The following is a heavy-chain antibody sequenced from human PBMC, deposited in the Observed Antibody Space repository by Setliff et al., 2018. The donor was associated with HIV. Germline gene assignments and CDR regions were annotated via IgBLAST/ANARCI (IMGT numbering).Heavy chain of an antibody. CDR2: IYYSGST. CDR1: GGSISSGGYY. D-gene: IGHD2-15*01. CDR3: ARARGGCSGGSCPAHHYYFYYMDV. J-gene: IGHJ6*03. V-gene: IGHV4-31*01. Sequence: PSETLSLTCNVSGGSISSGGYYWSWIRQHPGKGLEWIGYIYYSGSTYYNPSLKSLVTISVDTSKNQFSLKLSSVTAADTAAYYCARARGGCSGGSCPAHHYYFYYMDVWGKGTTVTVSS.